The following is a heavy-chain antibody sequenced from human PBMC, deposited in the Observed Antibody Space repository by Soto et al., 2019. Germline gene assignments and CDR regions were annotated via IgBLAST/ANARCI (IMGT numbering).Heavy chain of an antibody. D-gene: IGHD3-22*01. CDR3: ARGNYYDSSGYYYYFDY. J-gene: IGHJ4*02. V-gene: IGHV1-69*10. CDR2: IIPILGIA. Sequence: ASVKVSCKASGGTFSSYAISWVRQAPGQGLEWMGGIIPILGIANYAQKFQGSVTITADKSTSTAYMELSSLRSEDTAVYYCARGNYYDSSGYYYYFDYWGQGTLVTVSS. CDR1: GGTFSSYA.